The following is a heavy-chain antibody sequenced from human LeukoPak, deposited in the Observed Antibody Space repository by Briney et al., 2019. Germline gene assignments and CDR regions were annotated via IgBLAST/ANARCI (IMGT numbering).Heavy chain of an antibody. V-gene: IGHV3-11*01. D-gene: IGHD3-10*01. CDR2: ISSSGSTI. J-gene: IGHJ4*02. CDR1: GSTFSDYY. Sequence: PGGSLRLSCAASGSTFSDYYMSWIRQAPGKGLEWVSYISSSGSTIYYADSVKGRFTISRDNAKNSLYLQMDSLRAEDTAVYYCAGGGWFGEGPIDYWGQGTLVTVSS. CDR3: AGGGWFGEGPIDY.